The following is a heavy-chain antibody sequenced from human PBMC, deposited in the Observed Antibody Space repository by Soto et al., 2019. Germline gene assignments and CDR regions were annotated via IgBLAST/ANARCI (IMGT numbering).Heavy chain of an antibody. CDR2: ISWNSGTI. CDR1: GFTFDDYA. CDR3: AKEYDFWSGCFDY. Sequence: EVQLVESGGGLVQPGRSLRLSCAASGFTFDDYAMHWVRQAPGKGLEWVSGISWNSGTIGYAASVRGRFTSSRDNAKNSLYLQMNSLRAEDTALYYCAKEYDFWSGCFDYWGQGTLVTVSS. V-gene: IGHV3-9*01. J-gene: IGHJ4*02. D-gene: IGHD3-3*01.